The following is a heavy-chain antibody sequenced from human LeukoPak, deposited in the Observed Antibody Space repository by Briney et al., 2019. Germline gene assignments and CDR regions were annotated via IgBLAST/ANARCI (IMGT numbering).Heavy chain of an antibody. CDR1: GXTVSSNY. Sequence: TGGSLRLSCAATGXTVSSNYMTWVRQAPGQGLEWVSVIYFGGTTYYADSVKGRFTISRDNSKNTVYLQMNSLRVEDTAVYYCARGDGVYVYWGQGTLVTVSS. D-gene: IGHD5/OR15-5a*01. J-gene: IGHJ4*02. V-gene: IGHV3-53*01. CDR3: ARGDGVYVY. CDR2: IYFGGTT.